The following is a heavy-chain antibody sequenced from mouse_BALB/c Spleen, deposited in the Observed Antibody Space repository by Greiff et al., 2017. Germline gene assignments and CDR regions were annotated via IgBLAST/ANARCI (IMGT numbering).Heavy chain of an antibody. CDR3: ARGEVYYSKDYAMDY. D-gene: IGHD1-1*01. J-gene: IGHJ4*01. V-gene: IGHV1-9*01. CDR2: ILPGSGST. Sequence: QVQLQQSGAELMKPGASVKISCKATGYTFSSYWIEWVKQRPGHGLEWIGEILPGSGSTNYNEKFKGKATFTADTSSNTAYMQLSSLTSEDSAVYYCARGEVYYSKDYAMDYWGQGTSVTVSS. CDR1: GYTFSSYW.